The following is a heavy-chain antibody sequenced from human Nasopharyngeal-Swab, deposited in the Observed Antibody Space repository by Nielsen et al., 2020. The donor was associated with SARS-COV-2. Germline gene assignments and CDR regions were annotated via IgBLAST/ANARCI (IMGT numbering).Heavy chain of an antibody. CDR3: ARGAHSRYSSGWYDGWYFDL. CDR2: ISSSGSTI. Sequence: LSLTCAASGFTFSSYEMNWVRQAPGKGLEWVSYISSSGSTIYYADSVKGRFTISRDNAKNSLYLQMNSLRAEDTAVYYCARGAHSRYSSGWYDGWYFDLWGRGTLVTVSS. CDR1: GFTFSSYE. D-gene: IGHD6-19*01. J-gene: IGHJ2*01. V-gene: IGHV3-48*03.